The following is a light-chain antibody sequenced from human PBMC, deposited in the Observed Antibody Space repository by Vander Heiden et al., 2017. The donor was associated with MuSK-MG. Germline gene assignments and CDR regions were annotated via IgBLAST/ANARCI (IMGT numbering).Light chain of an antibody. Sequence: QSALTQPASVSGSPGQSITISCTGTSSDVGGYNYVSWYQQHPGKAPKLMIYDVTIRPSGVSIRFSGSKSGNTASLTISGLQAEDEADYYCSSYTSSSTLVFGTGTKVTVL. CDR2: DVT. CDR3: SSYTSSSTLV. CDR1: SSDVGGYNY. V-gene: IGLV2-14*01. J-gene: IGLJ1*01.